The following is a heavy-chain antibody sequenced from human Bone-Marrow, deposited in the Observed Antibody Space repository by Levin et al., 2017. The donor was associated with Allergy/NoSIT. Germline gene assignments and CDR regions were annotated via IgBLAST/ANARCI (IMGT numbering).Heavy chain of an antibody. D-gene: IGHD2-2*01. V-gene: IGHV4-34*01. Sequence: SETLSLTCAVYGGSFSGYYWSWIRQPPGKGLEWIGEINHSGSTNYNPSLKSRVTISVDTSKNQFSLKLSSVTAADTAVYYCARTDCSSTSCSTRGQPRNGIRLYNWFDPWGQGTLVTVSS. CDR3: ARTDCSSTSCSTRGQPRNGIRLYNWFDP. J-gene: IGHJ5*02. CDR1: GGSFSGYY. CDR2: INHSGST.